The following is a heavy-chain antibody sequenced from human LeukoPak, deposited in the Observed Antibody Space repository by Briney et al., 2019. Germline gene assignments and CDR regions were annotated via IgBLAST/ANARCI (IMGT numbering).Heavy chain of an antibody. J-gene: IGHJ4*02. D-gene: IGHD3-16*01. CDR3: ARDRLGATLFFDS. CDR2: ITGTGHIT. Sequence: PGGSLRLSCAASGFTFSSYGMSWVRQAPGKGLEWVSAITGTGHITSDSVKGRFTISRDNSKNTLYLQMNSLRAEDTALYYCARDRLGATLFFDSWGQGTLVTVSS. V-gene: IGHV3-23*01. CDR1: GFTFSSYG.